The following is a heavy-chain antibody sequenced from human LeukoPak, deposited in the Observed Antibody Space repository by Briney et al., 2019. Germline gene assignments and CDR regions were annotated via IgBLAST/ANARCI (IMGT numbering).Heavy chain of an antibody. CDR2: INSDGSST. CDR3: ARSGYYYDSSDLIDY. Sequence: GGSLRLSCAASGFTFSSHWMHWVRQAPGKGLVWVSRINSDGSSTSYADSVKGRFTISRDNAKNTLYLQMNSLRAEDTAVYYCARSGYYYDSSDLIDYWGQGTLVTVSS. J-gene: IGHJ4*02. V-gene: IGHV3-74*01. CDR1: GFTFSSHW. D-gene: IGHD3-22*01.